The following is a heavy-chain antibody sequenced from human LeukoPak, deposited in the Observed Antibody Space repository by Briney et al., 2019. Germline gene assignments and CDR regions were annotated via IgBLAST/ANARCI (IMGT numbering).Heavy chain of an antibody. CDR2: ISYDGSNK. Sequence: PGRSLRLSCAASGFTFSSYAMHWVRQAPGKGLEWVAVISYDGSNKYYADSVKGRFTISRDNSKNTLYLQMNSLRAEDTAVYYCAREYCSGGSCSSTYYYYGMDVWGRGTTVTVSS. V-gene: IGHV3-30-3*01. D-gene: IGHD2-15*01. CDR1: GFTFSSYA. CDR3: AREYCSGGSCSSTYYYYGMDV. J-gene: IGHJ6*02.